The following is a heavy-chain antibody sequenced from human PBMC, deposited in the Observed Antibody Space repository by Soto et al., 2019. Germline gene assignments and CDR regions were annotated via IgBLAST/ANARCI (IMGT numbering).Heavy chain of an antibody. CDR3: AHSVVPAPFAY. D-gene: IGHD2-2*01. Sequence: SGPTLVNPTQTLTLTCTFSGFSLSTSGVAVGWIRQPPGKALEWLGLIYGNDDKRYSPSLKSRLTITKDTSKNQVVLTLINMDSVDTATYYCAHSVVPAPFAYWALGTPVPVSS. CDR1: GFSLSTSGVA. CDR2: IYGNDDK. V-gene: IGHV2-5*01. J-gene: IGHJ4*02.